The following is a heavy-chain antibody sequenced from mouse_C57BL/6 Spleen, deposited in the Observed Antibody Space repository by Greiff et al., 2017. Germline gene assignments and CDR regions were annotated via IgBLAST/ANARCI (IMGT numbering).Heavy chain of an antibody. CDR1: GYTFTSYW. CDR3: ARETGTNAMDY. J-gene: IGHJ4*01. Sequence: QVQLKQPGAELVKPGASVKMSCKASGYTFTSYWITWVKQRPGQGLEWIGDIYPGSGSTNYNEKFKSKATLTVDTSSSTAYMQLSSLTSEDSAVYYCARETGTNAMDYWGQGTSVTVSS. V-gene: IGHV1-55*01. CDR2: IYPGSGST. D-gene: IGHD4-1*01.